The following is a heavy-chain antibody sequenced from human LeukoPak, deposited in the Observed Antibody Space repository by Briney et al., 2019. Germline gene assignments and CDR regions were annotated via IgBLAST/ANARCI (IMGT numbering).Heavy chain of an antibody. D-gene: IGHD3-3*01. J-gene: IGHJ4*02. CDR3: AIFSKYYDFWSGSYYFDY. Sequence: GGSLRLSCAASVLTFSTYSMNWVRQATGKGLEWVSAISGSGGSTDYADSVKGRFTISRDNSKNTLYLQMNSLRAEDTAVYYCAIFSKYYDFWSGSYYFDYWGQGTLVTVSS. V-gene: IGHV3-23*01. CDR1: VLTFSTYS. CDR2: ISGSGGST.